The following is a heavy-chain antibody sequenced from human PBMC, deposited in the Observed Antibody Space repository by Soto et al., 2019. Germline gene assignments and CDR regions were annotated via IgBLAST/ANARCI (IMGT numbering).Heavy chain of an antibody. CDR3: ARTAAGYYDNVMDS. D-gene: IGHD6-13*01. CDR2: MIPNSGNT. J-gene: IGHJ6*02. V-gene: IGHV1-8*01. CDR1: GYTFTSHD. Sequence: QVQLVQSGAEVKKPGASVKVSCKASGYTFTSHDINWVRQATGQGLEWMGWMIPNSGNTGYAQKFHDRVTMTTNTSVSTAYMELSSLRSEGTAVYSCARTAAGYYDNVMDSWGQGTTVTVSS.